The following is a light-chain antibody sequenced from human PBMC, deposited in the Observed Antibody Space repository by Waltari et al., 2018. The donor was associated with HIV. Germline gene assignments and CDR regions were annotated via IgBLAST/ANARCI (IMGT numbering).Light chain of an antibody. J-gene: IGLJ1*01. CDR2: EDN. CDR3: QSYDSTNPCI. Sequence: NFMLTQPHSVSESPGKTVTISCARSSGSIASNHVQWYQQRPGSAPTPVIYEDNRRPSGVPARFSGSIDSSSNSGSLTISELKTEDEADYYCQSYDSTNPCIFGTGTRVTVL. CDR1: SGSIASNH. V-gene: IGLV6-57*03.